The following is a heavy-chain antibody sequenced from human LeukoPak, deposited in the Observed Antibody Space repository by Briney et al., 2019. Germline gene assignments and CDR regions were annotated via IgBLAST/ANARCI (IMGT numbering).Heavy chain of an antibody. D-gene: IGHD6-13*01. CDR1: GFTFSPYW. CDR3: ARDSAGNDY. J-gene: IGHJ4*02. CDR2: IKQDGSEK. V-gene: IGHV3-7*01. Sequence: GGSLRLSCAASGFTFSPYWMGWVRQAPGKGLEWVANIKQDGSEKYYVDSVKGRFTISRDNAKNSLYLQMNSLRAEDTAMYYCARDSAGNDYWGQGTLVTVSS.